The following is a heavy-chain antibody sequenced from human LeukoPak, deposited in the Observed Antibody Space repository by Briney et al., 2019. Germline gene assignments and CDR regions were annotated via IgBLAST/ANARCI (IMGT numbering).Heavy chain of an antibody. Sequence: GGSLRLSCAASGFTFSSYAMSWVRQAPGKGLEWVSAISGSGGSTYYADSVKGRFTISRDNSKNTLYLQMNSLRAEDTAVYYCAKDLEDIVVVVAASCYYYYMDVCGRGTTVTVSS. CDR1: GFTFSSYA. J-gene: IGHJ6*03. V-gene: IGHV3-23*01. D-gene: IGHD2-15*01. CDR3: AKDLEDIVVVVAASCYYYYMDV. CDR2: ISGSGGST.